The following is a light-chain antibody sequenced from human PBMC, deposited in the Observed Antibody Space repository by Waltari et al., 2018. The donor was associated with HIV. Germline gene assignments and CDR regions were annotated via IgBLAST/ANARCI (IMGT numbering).Light chain of an antibody. CDR3: CSYAGSSTLV. Sequence: QSALPQPASVSGSPGQSITISCIGTSSDVGIYNLVVWYQQHPGKAPKLMIYEVSKRPSGVSNRFSGSKSGNTASLTISGLQAEDEADYYCCSYAGSSTLVFGGGTKLTVL. CDR1: SSDVGIYNL. CDR2: EVS. V-gene: IGLV2-23*02. J-gene: IGLJ2*01.